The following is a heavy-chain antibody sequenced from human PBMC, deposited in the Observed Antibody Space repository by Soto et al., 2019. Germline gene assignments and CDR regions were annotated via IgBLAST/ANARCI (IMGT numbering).Heavy chain of an antibody. V-gene: IGHV3-21*06. Sequence: PGGSLRLSCEGSGFNFRNFNMIWVRQAPGKGLEWVSSVSGSSSYIYYADSVKGRFTVSRDNASNLVFLQMNGLRPEDTAMYSCARDLRGHYGPRGKGTMVTVSS. J-gene: IGHJ3*01. CDR3: ARDLRGHYGP. CDR1: GFNFRNFN. CDR2: VSGSSSYI. D-gene: IGHD4-17*01.